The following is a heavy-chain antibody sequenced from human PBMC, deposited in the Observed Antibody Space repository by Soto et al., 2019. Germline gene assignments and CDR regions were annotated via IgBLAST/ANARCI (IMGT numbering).Heavy chain of an antibody. CDR3: ARERCSSTSCYKGPFYYYGLDV. CDR1: GYIFTTYG. CDR2: ISAYNGNT. V-gene: IGHV1-18*01. J-gene: IGHJ6*02. Sequence: QVQLVQSGAEVKKPGASVKVSCKASGYIFTTYGISWVRQAPGQGLEWMGWISAYNGNTNYAQKLQGRVTMTTDTSTSTAYMELRSLRSDDTAVYYCARERCSSTSCYKGPFYYYGLDVWGQGTTVTVSS. D-gene: IGHD2-2*02.